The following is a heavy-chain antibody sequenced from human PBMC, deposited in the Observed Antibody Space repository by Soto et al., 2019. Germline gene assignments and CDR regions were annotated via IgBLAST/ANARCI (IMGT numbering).Heavy chain of an antibody. CDR1: GGSISSGGYY. V-gene: IGHV4-31*03. Sequence: SETLSLTCTVSGGSISSGGYYWSWIRQHPGKGLEWIGYIYYSGSTYYNPSLKSRVTISVDTSKNQFSLKLSSVTAADTAVYYCARQTYSGYSYGYSYFDYWGQGTLVTVSS. D-gene: IGHD5-18*01. CDR3: ARQTYSGYSYGYSYFDY. J-gene: IGHJ4*02. CDR2: IYYSGST.